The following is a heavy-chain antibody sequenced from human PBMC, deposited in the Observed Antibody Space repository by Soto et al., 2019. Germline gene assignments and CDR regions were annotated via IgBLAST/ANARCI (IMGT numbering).Heavy chain of an antibody. CDR3: ARDSGYGIFDY. Sequence: ASVTVSCKASGYIFVNYGIAWVRQAPGQGLEWMGWISPYTGNTHSASKVQGRLTMTTDTSTSTAYMDLRSLRSDDTAVYYCARDSGYGIFDYWGQGTLVTVSS. CDR2: ISPYTGNT. J-gene: IGHJ4*02. CDR1: GYIFVNYG. D-gene: IGHD5-12*01. V-gene: IGHV1-18*01.